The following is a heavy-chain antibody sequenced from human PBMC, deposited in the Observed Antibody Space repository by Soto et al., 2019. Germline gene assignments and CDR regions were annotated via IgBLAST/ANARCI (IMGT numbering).Heavy chain of an antibody. D-gene: IGHD2-15*01. CDR3: ARYLKGGSWWYGMDV. CDR1: GFTFSTYT. Sequence: EVQLVESGGGLVQPGGSLTLSCAASGFTFSTYTMNWVRQAPGKGLEWVSAISSSSSSYIYYADSVKGRFTISRDNAKNSLYLQMNSLRAEDTAVYYCARYLKGGSWWYGMDVWGQGTTVTVSS. J-gene: IGHJ6*02. CDR2: ISSSSSSYI. V-gene: IGHV3-21*01.